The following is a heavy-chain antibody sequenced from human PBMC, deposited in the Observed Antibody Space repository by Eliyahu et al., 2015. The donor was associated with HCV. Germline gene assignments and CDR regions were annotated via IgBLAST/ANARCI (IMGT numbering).Heavy chain of an antibody. CDR2: VTHSGST. Sequence: QVQLQQWGAGLXKPSXTLSLTXAXYGGSFSGYYWNWIRQPPGKGLEWIGEVTHSGSTNYNPSLKSRVTISVDTFKNQFSLKLTSVTAADTAIYYCARRYSTSSPVEYWGQGTLVTVSS. V-gene: IGHV4-34*01. J-gene: IGHJ4*02. D-gene: IGHD6-6*01. CDR3: ARRYSTSSPVEY. CDR1: GGSFSGYY.